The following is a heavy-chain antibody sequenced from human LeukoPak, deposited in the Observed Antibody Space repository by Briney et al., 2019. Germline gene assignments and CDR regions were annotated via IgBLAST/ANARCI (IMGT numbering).Heavy chain of an antibody. Sequence: GGSLRLSCAASGFTFSSYAMSWVRQAPGKGLEWVSAISGSGGSTYYADSVKGRFTISRDNSKNTLYLQMNSLRAEDTAVYYCAKGPMIVVVIAYIDYWGQGTLVTVSS. J-gene: IGHJ4*02. CDR2: ISGSGGST. CDR3: AKGPMIVVVIAYIDY. CDR1: GFTFSSYA. V-gene: IGHV3-23*01. D-gene: IGHD3-22*01.